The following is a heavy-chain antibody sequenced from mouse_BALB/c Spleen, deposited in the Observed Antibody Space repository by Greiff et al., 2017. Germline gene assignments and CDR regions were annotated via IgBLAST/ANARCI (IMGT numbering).Heavy chain of an antibody. Sequence: EVMLVESGGGLVKPGGSLKLSCAASGFTFSSYAMSWVRQTPEKRLEWVASISSGGSTYYPDSVKGRFTISRDNARNILYLQMSSLRSEDTAMYYCARRRSSYYFDYWGQGTTLTVSS. CDR1: GFTFSSYA. V-gene: IGHV5-6-5*01. J-gene: IGHJ2*01. D-gene: IGHD1-1*01. CDR2: ISSGGST. CDR3: ARRRSSYYFDY.